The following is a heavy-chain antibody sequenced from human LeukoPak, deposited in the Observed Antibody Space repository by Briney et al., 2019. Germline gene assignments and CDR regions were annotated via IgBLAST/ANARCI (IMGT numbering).Heavy chain of an antibody. V-gene: IGHV3-23*01. Sequence: GGSLRLSCAASGFTFSSYAMSWVRQAPGKGLEWVSAISGSGGSTYYADSVKGRFTISRDNSENTLYLQMNSLRAEDTAVYYCAKQKSPHGYYFDYWGQGTLVTVSS. CDR2: ISGSGGST. CDR3: AKQKSPHGYYFDY. J-gene: IGHJ4*02. CDR1: GFTFSSYA.